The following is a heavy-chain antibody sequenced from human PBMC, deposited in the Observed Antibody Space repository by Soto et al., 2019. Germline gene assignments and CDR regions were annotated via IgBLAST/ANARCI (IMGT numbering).Heavy chain of an antibody. J-gene: IGHJ6*03. Sequence: GGSLRLSCAASGFTFSDYYMSWIRQAPGKGLEWVSYISSSGSTIYYADSVKGRFTISRDNAKNSLYLQMNSLRAEDTAVYYCARDFSEYSVVVATIAYYYYMDVWGKGTTVTVSS. D-gene: IGHD5-12*01. CDR2: ISSSGSTI. CDR1: GFTFSDYY. CDR3: ARDFSEYSVVVATIAYYYYMDV. V-gene: IGHV3-11*01.